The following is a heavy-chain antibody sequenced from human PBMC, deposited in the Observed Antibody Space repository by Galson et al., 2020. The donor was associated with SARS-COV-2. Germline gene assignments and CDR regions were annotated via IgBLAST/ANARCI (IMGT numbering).Heavy chain of an antibody. CDR1: GYTFINYD. V-gene: IGHV1-18*01. Sequence: ASVKVSCKTSGYTFINYDITWVRQAPGQGLEWMGWISPYNGDTNYAEKIQGRVTMTADTSTTTAHMGLRNLRPDGTALYYCATGHLGDLDWWGQGTLVTVSS. CDR3: ATGHLGDLDW. J-gene: IGHJ1*01. D-gene: IGHD3-9*01. CDR2: ISPYNGDT.